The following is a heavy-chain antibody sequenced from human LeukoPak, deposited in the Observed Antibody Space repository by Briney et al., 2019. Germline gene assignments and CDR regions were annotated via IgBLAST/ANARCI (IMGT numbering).Heavy chain of an antibody. CDR2: ASYSGNT. Sequence: SETRSLTCTVSGASISSSTYYWGWIRQPPGKGLEWIGRASYSGNTYYNPSLKSRGTILVDTSKNQFCPTTTAVTAADTAVYYCARDQYYDVSTYYEIDYWGQGTLVTVSS. CDR3: ARDQYYDVSTYYEIDY. D-gene: IGHD3-22*01. V-gene: IGHV4-39*07. J-gene: IGHJ4*02. CDR1: GASISSSTYY.